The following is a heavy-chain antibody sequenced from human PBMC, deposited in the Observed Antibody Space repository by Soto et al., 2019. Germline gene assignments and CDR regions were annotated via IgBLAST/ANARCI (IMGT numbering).Heavy chain of an antibody. J-gene: IGHJ3*02. V-gene: IGHV3-74*01. CDR2: IDTYGSAT. Sequence: GGSLRLSCAASGFTFSSDWMHWVRQAPGKGLVWVSRIDTYGSATRYADSVKGRFTISRDNAKNTLYLQTNTLRAEDTAVYYCARVLKSSGWDNDVFDIWGQGQWSPSPQ. CDR1: GFTFSSDW. CDR3: ARVLKSSGWDNDVFDI. D-gene: IGHD6-19*01.